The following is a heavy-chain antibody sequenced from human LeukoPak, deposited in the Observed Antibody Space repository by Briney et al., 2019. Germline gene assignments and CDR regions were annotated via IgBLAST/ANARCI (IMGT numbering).Heavy chain of an antibody. J-gene: IGHJ4*02. CDR2: ISSSSSYI. CDR1: GFTFSSYS. CDR3: AKEGQVEILLWFGELFLDY. V-gene: IGHV3-21*01. Sequence: GGSLRLSCAASGFTFSSYSMNWVRQAPGKGLEWVSSISSSSSYIYYADSVKGRFTISRDNAKNSLYLQMNSLRAEDTAVYYCAKEGQVEILLWFGELFLDYWGQGTLVTVSS. D-gene: IGHD3-10*01.